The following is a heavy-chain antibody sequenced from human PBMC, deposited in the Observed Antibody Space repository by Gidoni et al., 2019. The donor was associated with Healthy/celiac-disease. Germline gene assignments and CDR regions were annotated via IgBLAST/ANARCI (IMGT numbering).Heavy chain of an antibody. Sequence: EVQLVESGGGLVKPGGSLRLSCAASGFTFSSYSMNWVRQAPGKGLEWCSSISSSSSYIYYADSVKGRFTISRDNAKNSLYLQMNSLRAEDTAVYYCARDHYYGSGSYEYWGQGTLVTVSS. J-gene: IGHJ4*02. CDR3: ARDHYYGSGSYEY. D-gene: IGHD3-10*01. CDR2: ISSSSSYI. CDR1: GFTFSSYS. V-gene: IGHV3-21*01.